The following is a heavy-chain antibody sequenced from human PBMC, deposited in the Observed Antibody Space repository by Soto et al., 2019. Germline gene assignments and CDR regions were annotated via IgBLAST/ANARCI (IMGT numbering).Heavy chain of an antibody. Sequence: EVQLLDSGGGLAQPGGSLRLSCAASGFTFGNYAMNWVRQAPGKGLAWVSTVSGTGAVTYYADAVKGRFTISRDNSRSTMYLQMNNLRAEGTAIYFCAKIPASLKTFDYWGQGALVTVSS. CDR3: AKIPASLKTFDY. D-gene: IGHD2-2*01. J-gene: IGHJ4*02. CDR1: GFTFGNYA. CDR2: VSGTGAVT. V-gene: IGHV3-23*01.